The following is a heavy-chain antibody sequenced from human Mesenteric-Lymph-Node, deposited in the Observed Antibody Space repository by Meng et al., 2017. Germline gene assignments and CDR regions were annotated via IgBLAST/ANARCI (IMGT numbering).Heavy chain of an antibody. Sequence: GESLKISCAASGFTVSSNYMSWVRQAPGKGLEWVSVIYSGGSTYYADSVKGRFTISRDNSKNTLYLQMNSLRAEDTAVYYCAKLSGLLWFGYYYYYGMDVWGQGTTVTVSS. D-gene: IGHD3-10*01. V-gene: IGHV3-53*01. CDR3: AKLSGLLWFGYYYYYGMDV. J-gene: IGHJ6*02. CDR2: IYSGGST. CDR1: GFTVSSNY.